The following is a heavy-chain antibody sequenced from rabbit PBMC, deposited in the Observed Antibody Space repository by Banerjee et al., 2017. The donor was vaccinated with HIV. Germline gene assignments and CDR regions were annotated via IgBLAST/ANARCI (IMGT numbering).Heavy chain of an antibody. V-gene: IGHV1S45*01. CDR3: ARDGGYAGYGYDYYFNL. Sequence: QEQLVESGGGLVKPGASLTLTCTASGFSFSSSYYMCWVRQAPGKGLEWIACIYTGSSSTTYYASWAKGRFTISQTSSTTVTLQMTSLTAADTATYFCARDGGYAGYGYDYYFNLWGPGTLVTVS. D-gene: IGHD6-1*01. CDR2: IYTGSSSTT. J-gene: IGHJ4*01. CDR1: GFSFSSSYY.